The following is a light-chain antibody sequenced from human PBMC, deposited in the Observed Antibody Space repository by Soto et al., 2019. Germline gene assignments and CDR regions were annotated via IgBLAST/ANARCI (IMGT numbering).Light chain of an antibody. Sequence: QSVLTQAASVSGSPGQSITISCSGTTSDIGAYNYVSWFQQHPGKAPKLIIYEVSSRPSGVSNRFSVSKSGNTASLTISGLQAEDEADYYCSSNTISSIRYVFGTGTKVTVL. CDR1: TSDIGAYNY. V-gene: IGLV2-14*01. CDR3: SSNTISSIRYV. CDR2: EVS. J-gene: IGLJ1*01.